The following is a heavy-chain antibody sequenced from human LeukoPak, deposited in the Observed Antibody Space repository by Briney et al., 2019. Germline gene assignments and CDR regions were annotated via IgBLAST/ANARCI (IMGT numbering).Heavy chain of an antibody. Sequence: GGSLRLSCAASGFTFESYAMSWVRQAPGKGLEWLSTLSGSGASTYYADSVKGRFTISRDNAKNSLYLQMNSLRAEDTAVYYCASVTSSGHDYWGQGTLVTVSS. CDR2: LSGSGAST. V-gene: IGHV3-23*01. CDR1: GFTFESYA. CDR3: ASVTSSGHDY. D-gene: IGHD6-19*01. J-gene: IGHJ4*02.